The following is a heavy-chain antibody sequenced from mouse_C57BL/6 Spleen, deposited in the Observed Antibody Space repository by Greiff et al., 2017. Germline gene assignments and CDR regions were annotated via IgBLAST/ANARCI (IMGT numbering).Heavy chain of an antibody. V-gene: IGHV1-82*01. Sequence: LQESGPELVKPGASVKISCKASGYAFSSSWMNWVKQRPGKGLEWIGRIYPGDGDTNYNGKFKGKATLTADKSSSTAYMQLSRLTSEDSAVYFWARGDYYGSSWNFDYWGQGTTLTVAT. J-gene: IGHJ2*01. D-gene: IGHD1-1*01. CDR2: IYPGDGDT. CDR1: GYAFSSSW. CDR3: ARGDYYGSSWNFDY.